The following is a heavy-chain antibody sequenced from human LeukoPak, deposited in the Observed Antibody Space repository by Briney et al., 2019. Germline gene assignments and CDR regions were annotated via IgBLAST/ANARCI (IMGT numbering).Heavy chain of an antibody. CDR3: ARSNTYYYGSGSYYNAGLFDY. CDR2: IYYSGST. V-gene: IGHV4-34*01. CDR1: GGSFSGYH. D-gene: IGHD3-10*01. J-gene: IGHJ4*02. Sequence: KPSETLSLTCAVYGGSFSGYHWSWIRQPPGKGLEWIGSIYYSGSTYYNPSLKSRVTISVDTSKNQFSLKLSSVTAADTAVYYCARSNTYYYGSGSYYNAGLFDYWGQGTLVTVSS.